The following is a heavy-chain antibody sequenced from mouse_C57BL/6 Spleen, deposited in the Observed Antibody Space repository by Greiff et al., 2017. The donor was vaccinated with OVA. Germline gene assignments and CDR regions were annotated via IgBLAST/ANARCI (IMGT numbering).Heavy chain of an antibody. D-gene: IGHD1-1*01. Sequence: EVKLQESGGGLVQPGGSLKLSCAASGFTFSDYYMYWVRQTPEKRLEWVAYISNGGGSTYYPDTVKGRFTISRDNAKNTLYLQMSRLKSEDTAMYYCARCYYYGSSYGWYFDVWGTGTTVTVSS. CDR2: ISNGGGST. CDR3: ARCYYYGSSYGWYFDV. V-gene: IGHV5-12*01. J-gene: IGHJ1*03. CDR1: GFTFSDYY.